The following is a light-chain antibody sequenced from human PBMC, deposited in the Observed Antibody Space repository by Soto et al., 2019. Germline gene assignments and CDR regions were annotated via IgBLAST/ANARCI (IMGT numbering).Light chain of an antibody. Sequence: QSALTQPPSAPGTPGQMVSISCSGSSSNIGSNSVQWHQQLPGTAPNLLIYADNQRPSGVPDRFSGSKSGTSASLAITGLQSGDEADYYCAAWDDSLNGFVFGTGTKVTVL. CDR2: ADN. CDR3: AAWDDSLNGFV. J-gene: IGLJ1*01. CDR1: SSNIGSNS. V-gene: IGLV1-44*01.